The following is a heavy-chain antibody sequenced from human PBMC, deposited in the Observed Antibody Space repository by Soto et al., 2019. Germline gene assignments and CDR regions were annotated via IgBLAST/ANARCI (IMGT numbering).Heavy chain of an antibody. V-gene: IGHV3-33*01. CDR2: IWYDGSNK. D-gene: IGHD3-22*01. J-gene: IGHJ4*02. CDR1: GFTFSSYG. Sequence: QVQLVESGGGVVQPGRSLRLSCAASGFTFSSYGMHWVRQAPGKGLEWVAVIWYDGSNKYYADSVKGRFTISRDNSKNTLYLQMNSLRAEDTAVYYCARDASYESSGYYFGIGGIDYWGQGTLVTVSS. CDR3: ARDASYESSGYYFGIGGIDY.